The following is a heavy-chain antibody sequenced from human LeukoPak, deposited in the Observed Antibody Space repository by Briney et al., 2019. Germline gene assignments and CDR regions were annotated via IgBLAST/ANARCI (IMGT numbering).Heavy chain of an antibody. V-gene: IGHV1-2*02. D-gene: IGHD6-6*01. Sequence: ASVKVSCKASGYTFTGYFMYWVRQAPGQGLEWMGWINPKSGGTNYAQKFQGRVTMTRDTSISTAYMELSSVTAADTAVYYCARADYSSSSWAYWGQGTLVTVSS. CDR1: GYTFTGYF. J-gene: IGHJ4*02. CDR3: ARADYSSSSWAY. CDR2: INPKSGGT.